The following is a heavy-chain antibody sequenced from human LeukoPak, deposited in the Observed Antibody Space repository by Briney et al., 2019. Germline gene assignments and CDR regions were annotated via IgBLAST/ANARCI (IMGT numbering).Heavy chain of an antibody. Sequence: GSLRLSCAASGFSFSDDYMSWIRQAPGKGLQWVSYISSSGRTIYYADSVKGRFTISRDNSKNTLYLQMNSLRAEDTAVYYCAKGSGSYKGIDYWGQGILVTVSS. CDR1: GFSFSDDY. V-gene: IGHV3-11*01. D-gene: IGHD3-10*01. CDR2: ISSSGRTI. J-gene: IGHJ4*02. CDR3: AKGSGSYKGIDY.